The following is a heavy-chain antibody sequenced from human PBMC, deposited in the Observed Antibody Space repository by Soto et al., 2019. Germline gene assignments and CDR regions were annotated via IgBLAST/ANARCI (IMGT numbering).Heavy chain of an antibody. J-gene: IGHJ6*02. CDR1: GGTFSSYA. V-gene: IGHV1-69*13. CDR3: ARDGCSDGSCYRDHYYGMDV. D-gene: IGHD2-15*01. Sequence: ASVKVSCKASGGTFSSYAISWVRQAPGQGLEWMGGIIPIFGTANYAQKFQGRVTITADESTSTAYMELSSLRSEDTAVYYCARDGCSDGSCYRDHYYGMDVWGQATTVTVSS. CDR2: IIPIFGTA.